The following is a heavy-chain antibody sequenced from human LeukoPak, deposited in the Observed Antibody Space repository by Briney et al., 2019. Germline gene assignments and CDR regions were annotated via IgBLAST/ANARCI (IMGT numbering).Heavy chain of an antibody. CDR1: GFTFSSYG. CDR2: ISYDGSNK. CDR3: AKVYRDGYNIPGYYYYMDV. V-gene: IGHV3-30*18. J-gene: IGHJ6*03. Sequence: GGSLRLSCAASGFTFSSYGMHWVRQAPGKGLEWVAVISYDGSNKYYADSVKGRFTISRDNSKNTLYLQMNSLRAEDTAVYYCAKVYRDGYNIPGYYYYMDVWGKGTTVTVSS. D-gene: IGHD5-24*01.